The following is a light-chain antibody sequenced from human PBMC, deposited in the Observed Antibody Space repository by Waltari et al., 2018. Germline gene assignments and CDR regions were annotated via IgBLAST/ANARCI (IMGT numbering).Light chain of an antibody. CDR2: VNSDGSH. CDR3: QTGGHGTWV. CDR1: SGHSSNI. V-gene: IGLV4-69*01. Sequence: QLVLTQSPSASASLGASVKLTCTLSSGHSSNIIAWHQQKAEKGTRYLMKVNSDGSHSKGDEIPDRVSGSSSGAERYLTISSLQSEDEADYYCQTGGHGTWVFGGGTKLTVL. J-gene: IGLJ3*02.